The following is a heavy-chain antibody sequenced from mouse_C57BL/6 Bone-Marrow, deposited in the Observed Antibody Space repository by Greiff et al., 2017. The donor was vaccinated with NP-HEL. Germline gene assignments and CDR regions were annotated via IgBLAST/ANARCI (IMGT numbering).Heavy chain of an antibody. Sequence: DVQLQESGPGLVKPSQSLSLTCSVTGYSITSGYYWNWIRQFPGNKLEWMGYISYDGSNNYNPSLKNRISITRDTSKNQFFLKLNSVTTEDTATYYCAKGIYGSRDYYAMDYWGQGTSVTVSS. CDR1: GYSITSGYY. CDR3: AKGIYGSRDYYAMDY. J-gene: IGHJ4*01. V-gene: IGHV3-6*01. D-gene: IGHD1-1*01. CDR2: ISYDGSN.